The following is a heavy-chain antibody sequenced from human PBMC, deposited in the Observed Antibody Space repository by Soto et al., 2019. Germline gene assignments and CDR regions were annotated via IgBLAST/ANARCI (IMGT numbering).Heavy chain of an antibody. J-gene: IGHJ4*02. Sequence: SETLSLTCAVSGGSISSGGYSWSWIRQPPGKGLEWIGYMYHSGSTYYNPSLKSRVTISIDRSKNQFSLKLSSVTAADTAVYYCARGPSGDKVHYWGQGALVTVSS. D-gene: IGHD7-27*01. V-gene: IGHV4-30-2*01. CDR2: MYHSGST. CDR1: GGSISSGGYS. CDR3: ARGPSGDKVHY.